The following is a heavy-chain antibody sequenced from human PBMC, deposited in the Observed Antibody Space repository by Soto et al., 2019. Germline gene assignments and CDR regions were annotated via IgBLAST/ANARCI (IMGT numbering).Heavy chain of an antibody. J-gene: IGHJ4*02. CDR2: IYYSGST. V-gene: IGHV4-39*01. CDR3: ARDYDSSGDY. Sequence: QLQLQKSGPGLVKPSETLSLTCTVSGGSISTSSYFWGWIRQPPGKGLEWIGSIYYSGSTYYNPSLKSRVTISVDTSKNQFSLKLSSVTAADTAVYYCARDYDSSGDYWGQGTLVTVSS. CDR1: GGSISTSSYF. D-gene: IGHD3-22*01.